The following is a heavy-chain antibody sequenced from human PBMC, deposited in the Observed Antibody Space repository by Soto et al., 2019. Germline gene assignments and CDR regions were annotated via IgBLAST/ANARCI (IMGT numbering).Heavy chain of an antibody. V-gene: IGHV2-5*02. CDR3: AHSLDIYGSGPIWFDP. CDR1: GFSLSTSGVG. D-gene: IGHD3-10*01. Sequence: SGPTLVKPTQTLTLTCTFSGFSLSTSGVGVGWIRQPPGKALEWLALIYWDDDKRYSPSLKSRLTITKDTSKNQVVLTMTNMDPVDTATYYCAHSLDIYGSGPIWFDPWGQGTLVTVSS. J-gene: IGHJ5*02. CDR2: IYWDDDK.